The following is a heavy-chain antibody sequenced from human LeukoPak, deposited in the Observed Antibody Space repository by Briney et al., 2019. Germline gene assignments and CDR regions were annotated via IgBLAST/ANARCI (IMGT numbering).Heavy chain of an antibody. CDR2: ISYDGSDT. D-gene: IGHD2-15*01. CDR3: ARSRCSGGSCYFDY. J-gene: IGHJ4*01. Sequence: GGSLRLSCAASGFTFSSYNIHWVRQAPGKGLAWVAVISYDGSDTYYADSVKVRFTVSRDNSKNTVYLQMNSLRAEDTAVYYCARSRCSGGSCYFDYWGQGTLVTVSS. CDR1: GFTFSSYN. V-gene: IGHV3-30*04.